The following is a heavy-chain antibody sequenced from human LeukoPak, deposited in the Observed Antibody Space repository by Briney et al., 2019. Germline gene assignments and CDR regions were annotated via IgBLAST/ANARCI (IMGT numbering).Heavy chain of an antibody. CDR1: GFTFSSYW. Sequence: TGGSLRLSCAASGFTFSSYWMHWVRQAPGKGLVWVSRINSDASTTSYADSVKGRFTISRDNSENTLYLQMNSLRAEDTAIYYCVKDYSSVTSSILFDYRGQGILVTVSS. V-gene: IGHV3-74*01. J-gene: IGHJ4*02. D-gene: IGHD4-17*01. CDR3: VKDYSSVTSSILFDY. CDR2: INSDASTT.